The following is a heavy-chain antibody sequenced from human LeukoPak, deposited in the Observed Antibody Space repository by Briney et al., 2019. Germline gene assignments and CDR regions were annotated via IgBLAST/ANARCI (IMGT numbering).Heavy chain of an antibody. J-gene: IGHJ4*02. Sequence: SETLSLTCAVCGGSFSGYYWSWIRQPPGKGLEWIGEINHSGSTNYNPSLKSRVTISVDTSKNQFSLKLSSVTAADTAVYYCARVPFGTTDSYYFDYWGQGTLVTVSS. CDR3: ARVPFGTTDSYYFDY. D-gene: IGHD1-7*01. V-gene: IGHV4-34*01. CDR2: INHSGST. CDR1: GGSFSGYY.